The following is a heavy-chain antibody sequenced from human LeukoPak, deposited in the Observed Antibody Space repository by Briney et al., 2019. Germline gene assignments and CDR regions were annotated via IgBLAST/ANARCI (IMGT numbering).Heavy chain of an antibody. CDR1: GFTFSSYA. CDR3: AKDPYSSTWYNWFDP. J-gene: IGHJ5*02. CDR2: ITGSGSGT. Sequence: GGSLRLSCAASGFTFSSYAMSWVRQSPGEGLEWVSSITGSGSGTYYADSVKGRFTISRDNSKNTMYLQMNSLRAEDTAVYYCAKDPYSSTWYNWFDPWGQGTLVTVSS. D-gene: IGHD6-13*01. V-gene: IGHV3-23*01.